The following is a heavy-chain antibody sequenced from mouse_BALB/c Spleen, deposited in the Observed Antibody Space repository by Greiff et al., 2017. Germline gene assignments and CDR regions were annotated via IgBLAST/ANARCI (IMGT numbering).Heavy chain of an antibody. J-gene: IGHJ2*01. D-gene: IGHD1-1*01. V-gene: IGHV2-6-4*01. CDR1: GFSLSRYS. CDR2: IWGGGST. CDR3: ARNNYGSSLYYFDY. Sequence: VKLVESGPGLVAPSQSLSITCTVSGFSLSRYSVHWVRQPPGKGLEWLGMIWGGGSTDYNSALKSRLSISKDDSKSQVFLKMNSLQTDDTAMYYCARNNYGSSLYYFDYWGQGTTLTVSS.